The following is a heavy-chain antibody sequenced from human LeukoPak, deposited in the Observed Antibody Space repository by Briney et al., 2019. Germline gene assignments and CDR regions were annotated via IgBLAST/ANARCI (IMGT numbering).Heavy chain of an antibody. V-gene: IGHV4-31*03. J-gene: IGHJ4*02. D-gene: IGHD6-19*01. CDR1: GGSISSGGYY. Sequence: PSETLSLTCTVSGGSISSGGYYWSWIRQHPGKGLEWIGYIYYSGSTYYNPSLKSRVTISVDTSKNQFSLKLSSVTAEDTAVYYCAKDSGWPFDYWGQGTLVTVSS. CDR3: AKDSGWPFDY. CDR2: IYYSGST.